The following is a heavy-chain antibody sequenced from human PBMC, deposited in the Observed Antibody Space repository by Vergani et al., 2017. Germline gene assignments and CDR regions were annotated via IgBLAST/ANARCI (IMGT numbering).Heavy chain of an antibody. CDR3: ARTEIGDIVVVPAVDVALDI. V-gene: IGHV3-33*05. D-gene: IGHD2-2*01. CDR1: GFKFSQFG. Sequence: QVQLVESGGGVVQPGTSLRLSCEASGFKFSQFGMHWVRQGPGKGLEWVAFISYDGSKTQYADSEKGRVTISRDNSKNTVGLEMSSLRVDDTATYYCARTEIGDIVVVPAVDVALDIWGQGTMVTVSS. J-gene: IGHJ3*02. CDR2: ISYDGSKT.